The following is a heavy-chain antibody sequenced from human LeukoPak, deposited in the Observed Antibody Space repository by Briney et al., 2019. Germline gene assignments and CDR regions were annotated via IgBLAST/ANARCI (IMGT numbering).Heavy chain of an antibody. J-gene: IGHJ6*03. V-gene: IGHV1-69*13. CDR3: ARASRTTAAGYYYYYYMDV. D-gene: IGHD6-13*01. Sequence: GASVKVSCKASGGTFSSYAISWVRQAPGQGLEWMGGIIPIFGTANYAQKFQGRVTITADESTSTAYMELSSLRSEDTAVYYCARASRTTAAGYYYYYYMDVWGKGTTVTVSS. CDR1: GGTFSSYA. CDR2: IIPIFGTA.